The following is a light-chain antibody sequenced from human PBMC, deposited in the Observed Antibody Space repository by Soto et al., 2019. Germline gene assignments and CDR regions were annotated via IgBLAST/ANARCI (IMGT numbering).Light chain of an antibody. CDR2: GAS. CDR3: QQYYSYPRT. J-gene: IGKJ2*01. CDR1: QSVGTS. Sequence: EIVMTQSPATLSVSPGQRVTLSCRASQSVGTSIAWYQQKPGQAPRLLIYGASTRATGVPARFSGSGSGTDFTLTISCLQSEDFATYYCQQYYSYPRTFGQGTKLEIK. V-gene: IGKV3-15*01.